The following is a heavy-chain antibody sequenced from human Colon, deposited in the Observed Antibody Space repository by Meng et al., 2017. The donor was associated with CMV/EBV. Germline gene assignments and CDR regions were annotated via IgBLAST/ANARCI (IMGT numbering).Heavy chain of an antibody. V-gene: IGHV1-46*01. CDR2: MNPSGGTT. J-gene: IGHJ4*02. D-gene: IGHD3/OR15-3a*01. CDR1: GYTFTGYY. CDR3: AKGEAGPFWTGSNYFES. Sequence: ASVKVSCKASGYTFTGYYLHWVRQAPGHGFEWMGVMNPSGGTTKYVEKFQGRVTMTSDTSTSTAYMELSSLRSEDTALYYCAKGEAGPFWTGSNYFESWGQGTLVTVSS.